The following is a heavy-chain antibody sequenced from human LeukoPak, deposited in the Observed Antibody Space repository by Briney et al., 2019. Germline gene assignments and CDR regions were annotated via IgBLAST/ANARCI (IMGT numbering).Heavy chain of an antibody. D-gene: IGHD3-10*01. CDR2: ITYGGGST. J-gene: IGHJ4*02. CDR1: GFTFSSYA. V-gene: IGHV3-23*01. Sequence: GGSLRLSCAVSGFTFSSYAMSWVRQAPGMGLEWVSGITYGGGSTYYADSVKGRFTISRDNSKNTLYLQMNSLRAEDTAVYYCAKDLYNYGSAIFDYWGQGTLVAVSS. CDR3: AKDLYNYGSAIFDY.